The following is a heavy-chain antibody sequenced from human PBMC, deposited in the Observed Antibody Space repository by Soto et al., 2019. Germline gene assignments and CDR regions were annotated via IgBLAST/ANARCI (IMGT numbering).Heavy chain of an antibody. CDR3: AKDRAGRSGWGYFDN. CDR2: ISGSGGST. D-gene: IGHD6-19*01. Sequence: EVQLLESGGGLVQPGGSLRLSCAASGFTFSSYAMTWVRQAPGKGLEWVPAISGSGGSTYYADSVKGRFTISRDNSKNTLYLQMNSLRAEDTAVYYCAKDRAGRSGWGYFDNWGQGTLVTVSS. J-gene: IGHJ4*02. V-gene: IGHV3-23*01. CDR1: GFTFSSYA.